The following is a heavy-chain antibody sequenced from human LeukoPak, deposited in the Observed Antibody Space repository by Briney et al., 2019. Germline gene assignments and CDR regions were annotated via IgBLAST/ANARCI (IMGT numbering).Heavy chain of an antibody. CDR2: ISGSGGST. D-gene: IGHD3-10*01. V-gene: IGHV3-23*01. J-gene: IGHJ4*02. Sequence: GGSLRLSCAAAGFTFSIYDMSWVRQAPGEGREWVSGISGSGGSTSYGDSVKGRLTISRDNSKSTLYLQMNSLRAEDTAVYYCAKRGAYFGGFDYWGQGTLVTVSS. CDR3: AKRGAYFGGFDY. CDR1: GFTFSIYD.